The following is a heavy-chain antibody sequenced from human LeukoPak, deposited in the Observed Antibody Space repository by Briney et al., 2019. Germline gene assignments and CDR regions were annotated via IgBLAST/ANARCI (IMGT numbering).Heavy chain of an antibody. Sequence: GASVKVSCKASGGTFSSYAISWVRQAPGQGLEWMGGIIPIFGTANYAQKFQGRVTMTRDTSTSTVYMELSSLRSEDTAVYYCARGGTDYDFWSGFLPPYYYYYMDVWGKGTTVTVSS. V-gene: IGHV1-69*05. D-gene: IGHD3-3*01. CDR1: GGTFSSYA. CDR3: ARGGTDYDFWSGFLPPYYYYYMDV. CDR2: IIPIFGTA. J-gene: IGHJ6*03.